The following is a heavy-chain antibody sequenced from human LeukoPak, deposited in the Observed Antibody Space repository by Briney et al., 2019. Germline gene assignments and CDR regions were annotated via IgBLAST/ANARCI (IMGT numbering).Heavy chain of an antibody. V-gene: IGHV4-59*08. J-gene: IGHJ5*02. CDR3: ARGVLDSGSSGLVWFDP. CDR2: ILYSGST. Sequence: SETLSLTCTVSGGSISSYYWSWIRQPPGKGLEWIGYILYSGSTNYNPSLKSRVTISVDTSKNQFSLKLSSVIAADTAVYHCARGVLDSGSSGLVWFDPWGQGALVTVSS. CDR1: GGSISSYY. D-gene: IGHD6-6*01.